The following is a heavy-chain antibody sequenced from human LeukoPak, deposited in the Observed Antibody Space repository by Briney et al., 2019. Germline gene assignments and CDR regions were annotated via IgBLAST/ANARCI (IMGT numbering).Heavy chain of an antibody. Sequence: PSETLSLTCAVYGGSFRGYYWSWIRQPPGKGLECIGEINHSGSTNYNPSLKSRVTISVDTSKNQFSLKLSSVTAADTAVYYCARGRWFGELLWGFFDYWGQGTLVTVSS. V-gene: IGHV4-34*01. D-gene: IGHD3-10*01. J-gene: IGHJ4*02. CDR1: GGSFRGYY. CDR2: INHSGST. CDR3: ARGRWFGELLWGFFDY.